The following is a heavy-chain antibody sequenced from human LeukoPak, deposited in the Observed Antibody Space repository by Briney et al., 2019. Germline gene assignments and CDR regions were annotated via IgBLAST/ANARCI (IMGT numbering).Heavy chain of an antibody. CDR2: ISGSGGST. J-gene: IGHJ4*02. Sequence: GGSLRLSCAASGFTFSSYAMSWVRHAPGKGLEWVSSISGSGGSTYYADSVKGRFTISRDNSKNTLYLQMDSLRAEDTAVYYCAKRAYDFWSGYYTGFSSQRVDYWGQGTLVTVSS. CDR3: AKRAYDFWSGYYTGFSSQRVDY. CDR1: GFTFSSYA. V-gene: IGHV3-23*01. D-gene: IGHD3-3*01.